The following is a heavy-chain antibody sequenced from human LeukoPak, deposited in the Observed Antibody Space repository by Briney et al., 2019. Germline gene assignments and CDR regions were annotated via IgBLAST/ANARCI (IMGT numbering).Heavy chain of an antibody. CDR2: IIPIFGTA. J-gene: IGHJ4*02. CDR3: ASEGGRGMIYY. D-gene: IGHD3/OR15-3a*01. CDR1: GGTFSSYA. Sequence: SVKVSCKASGGTFSSYAISWVRQAPGQGLEWMGGIIPIFGTANYAQKFQGRVTITADKSTSTAYMELSSLRSEDTAVYYRASEGGRGMIYYWGQGTLVTVSS. V-gene: IGHV1-69*06.